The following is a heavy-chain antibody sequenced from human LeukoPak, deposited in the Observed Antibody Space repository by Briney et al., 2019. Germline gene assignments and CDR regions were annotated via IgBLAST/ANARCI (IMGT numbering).Heavy chain of an antibody. Sequence: QPGGSLRLSCAASGFTFSSYAMSWVRQAPGKGLEWVSAISGSGGSTYYADSVKGRFTISRDNSKNTVYLQMNSLRAEDTAVYYCAKGYFDWLLLFDYWGQGTLVTVSS. J-gene: IGHJ4*02. D-gene: IGHD3-9*01. V-gene: IGHV3-23*01. CDR1: GFTFSSYA. CDR2: ISGSGGST. CDR3: AKGYFDWLLLFDY.